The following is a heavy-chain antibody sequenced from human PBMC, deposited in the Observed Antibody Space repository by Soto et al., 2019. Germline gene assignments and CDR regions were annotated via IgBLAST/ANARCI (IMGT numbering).Heavy chain of an antibody. J-gene: IGHJ6*02. V-gene: IGHV3-23*01. D-gene: IGHD6-19*01. CDR2: ISGSGGST. CDR3: AKDPAGIAVAGIYYYYYSMDV. Sequence: LRLSCAASGFTFSSYAMSWVRQAPGKGLEWVSAISGSGGSTYYADSVNGRFTISRDNSKNTLYLQMNSLRAEETAVYYCAKDPAGIAVAGIYYYYYSMDVWGQGTTVTVSS. CDR1: GFTFSSYA.